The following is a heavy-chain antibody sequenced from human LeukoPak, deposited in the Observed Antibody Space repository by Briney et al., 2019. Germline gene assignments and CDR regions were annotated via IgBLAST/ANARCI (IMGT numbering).Heavy chain of an antibody. CDR1: GFTFSSYS. CDR3: ARDRGDFWSGYYYDY. Sequence: GGSLRLSCAASGFTFSSYSMNWVRQAPGKGLELVSSISSSSSYIYYADSVKGRFTISRDNAKNSLYLQMNSLRAEDTAVYYCARDRGDFWSGYYYDYWGQGTLVTVSS. D-gene: IGHD3-3*01. J-gene: IGHJ4*02. V-gene: IGHV3-21*01. CDR2: ISSSSSYI.